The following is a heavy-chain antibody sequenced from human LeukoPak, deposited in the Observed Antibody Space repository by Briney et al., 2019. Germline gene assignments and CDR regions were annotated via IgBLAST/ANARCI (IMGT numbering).Heavy chain of an antibody. Sequence: GASVKVSCKASGYTFTNYDINWVRQAPGQGLEWMGGIIPIFGTANYAQKFQGRVTITTDESTSTAYMELSSLRSEDTAVYYCARETGTTFPGAYNWFDPWGQGALVTVSS. J-gene: IGHJ5*02. CDR2: IIPIFGTA. V-gene: IGHV1-69*05. CDR1: GYTFTNYD. CDR3: ARETGTTFPGAYNWFDP. D-gene: IGHD1-1*01.